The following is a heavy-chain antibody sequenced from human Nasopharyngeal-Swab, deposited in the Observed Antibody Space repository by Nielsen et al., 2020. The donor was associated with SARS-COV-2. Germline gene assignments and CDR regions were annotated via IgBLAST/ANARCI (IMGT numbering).Heavy chain of an antibody. CDR1: GGTFSTYV. J-gene: IGHJ1*01. D-gene: IGHD6-13*01. Sequence: KVSCKASGGTFSTYVISWVRQAPGQGLEWMGGIIPIFRTANYAQKFQDRLTITADESTSTAYMELSSLTSEDTAVYYCANKVASAGPFTFQHWGQGTVVTVSS. CDR2: IIPIFRTA. V-gene: IGHV1-69*01. CDR3: ANKVASAGPFTFQH.